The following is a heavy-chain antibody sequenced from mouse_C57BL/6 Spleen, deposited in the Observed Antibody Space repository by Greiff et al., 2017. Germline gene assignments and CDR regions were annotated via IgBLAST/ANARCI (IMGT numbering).Heavy chain of an antibody. V-gene: IGHV1-15*01. CDR2: IDPETGGT. D-gene: IGHD2-4*01. J-gene: IGHJ2*01. CDR3: TRDNYDTYFDY. Sequence: QVQLKQSGAELVRPGASVTLSCKASGYTFTDYEMHWVKQTPVHGLEWIGAIDPETGGTAYNQKFKGKAILTADKSSSTAYMELRSLTSEDSAVYYCTRDNYDTYFDYWGQGTTLTVSS. CDR1: GYTFTDYE.